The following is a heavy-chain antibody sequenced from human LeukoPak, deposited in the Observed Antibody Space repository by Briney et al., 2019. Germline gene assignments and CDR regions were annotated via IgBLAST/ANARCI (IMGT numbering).Heavy chain of an antibody. D-gene: IGHD3-9*01. Sequence: PSETLSLTCTVSGGSISSYYWSWIRQPPGKGLEWIGYIYYSGSTNYNPSLKSRVTIAVDTSKNQSSLKLSSVTAADTAAYYCARLDYDILTGAEYYFDYWGQGTLVTVSS. CDR1: GGSISSYY. V-gene: IGHV4-59*01. CDR3: ARLDYDILTGAEYYFDY. CDR2: IYYSGST. J-gene: IGHJ4*02.